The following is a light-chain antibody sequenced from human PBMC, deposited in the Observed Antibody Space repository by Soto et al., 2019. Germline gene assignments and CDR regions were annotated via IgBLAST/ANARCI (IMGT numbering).Light chain of an antibody. J-gene: IGKJ1*01. CDR1: QSVGSS. CDR2: AAS. Sequence: IVLTQSPGTLSLSPGYRATLSCRASQSVGSSLAWYQQKLGQAPRLLIYAASDRATGIPGRFSGSGSGTDFTLIISSLEPEDFAFYYCQQGNTWPWTFGQGTKVDIK. CDR3: QQGNTWPWT. V-gene: IGKV3-11*01.